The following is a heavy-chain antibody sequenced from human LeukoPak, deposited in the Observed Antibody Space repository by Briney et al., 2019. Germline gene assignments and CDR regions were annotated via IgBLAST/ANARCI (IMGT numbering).Heavy chain of an antibody. V-gene: IGHV4-61*02. Sequence: PSQTLSLTCTVSGGSISSVSYYWSWIRQPAWKGLEWIVRIYTSGSTNYNPSLKSRVTISVETSKNQFSLKLSSVTAADTAVYYCARYYYGMDVWGQGTAVTVSS. CDR1: GGSISSVSYY. J-gene: IGHJ6*02. CDR3: ARYYYGMDV. CDR2: IYTSGST.